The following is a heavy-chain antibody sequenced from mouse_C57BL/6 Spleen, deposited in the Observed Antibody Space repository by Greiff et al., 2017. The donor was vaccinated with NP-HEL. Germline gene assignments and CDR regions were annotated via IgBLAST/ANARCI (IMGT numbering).Heavy chain of an antibody. V-gene: IGHV1-72*01. D-gene: IGHD1-1*01. CDR1: GYTFTSYW. CDR2: IDPNSGGT. Sequence: VQLQQSGAELVKPGASVKLSCKASGYTFTSYWMHWVKQRPGRGLEWIGRIDPNSGGTKYNEKFKSKATLTVDKPSSTAYMQLSSLTSEDSAVYYCARGATVVATPFDYWGQGTTLTVSS. J-gene: IGHJ2*01. CDR3: ARGATVVATPFDY.